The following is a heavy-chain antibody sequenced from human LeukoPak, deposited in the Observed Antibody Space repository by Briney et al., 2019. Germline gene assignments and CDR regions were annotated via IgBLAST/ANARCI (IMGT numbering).Heavy chain of an antibody. Sequence: SETLSLTRTVSGGSISSSSYYWGWIRQPPGKGLEWIGSIYYSRSTYYNPSLKSRVTISVDTSKNQFSLKLSSVTAADTAVYYCARRRLGCNSVDYWGQGTLVTVSS. J-gene: IGHJ4*02. CDR3: ARRRLGCNSVDY. CDR1: GGSISSSSYY. D-gene: IGHD4-23*01. CDR2: IYYSRST. V-gene: IGHV4-39*01.